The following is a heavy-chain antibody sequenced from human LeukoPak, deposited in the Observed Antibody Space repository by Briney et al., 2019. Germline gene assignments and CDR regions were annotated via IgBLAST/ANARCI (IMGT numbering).Heavy chain of an antibody. CDR2: VSESGGII. CDR3: ARDGLPAARDI. CDR1: GFTFSSYA. D-gene: IGHD6-6*01. J-gene: IGHJ3*02. Sequence: GGSLRLSCAASGFTFSSYAMSWVRQAPGKGLEWVSLVSESGGIIQYADSVKGRFTISRDNAKNTLYLQMNSLRAEDTAVYYCARDGLPAARDIWGQGTVVTVSS. V-gene: IGHV3-23*01.